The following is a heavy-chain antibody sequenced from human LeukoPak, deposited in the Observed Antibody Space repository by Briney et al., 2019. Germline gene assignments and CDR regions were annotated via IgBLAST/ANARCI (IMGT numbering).Heavy chain of an antibody. CDR1: GGSISSSSYY. V-gene: IGHV4-39*07. J-gene: IGHJ4*02. CDR2: IYYIGDT. Sequence: PSETLSLTCTVSGGSISSSSYYWGWIRQPPGKGLEWIGNIYYIGDTYYNPSLKSRVTISVDTSKNQFSLRLSSVTAADTAVYYCARNTILVAGTVDYWGQGTLVTVSS. CDR3: ARNTILVAGTVDY. D-gene: IGHD6-19*01.